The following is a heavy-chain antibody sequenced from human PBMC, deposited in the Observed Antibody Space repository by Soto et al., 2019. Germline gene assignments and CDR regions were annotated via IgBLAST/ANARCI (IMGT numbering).Heavy chain of an antibody. CDR2: IHYSGST. CDR3: ARGYYDSRGYSNPFDC. J-gene: IGHJ4*02. CDR1: GGSLSSYS. V-gene: IGHV4-59*01. Sequence: SQTLALTCTVSGGSLSSYSWSWIRLSPGKGLEWIGYIHYSGSTKYNPSLESRVTISVDTPRNQFSLKLSSVTAADTAVYYCARGYYDSRGYSNPFDCWGQGALVTVS. D-gene: IGHD3-22*01.